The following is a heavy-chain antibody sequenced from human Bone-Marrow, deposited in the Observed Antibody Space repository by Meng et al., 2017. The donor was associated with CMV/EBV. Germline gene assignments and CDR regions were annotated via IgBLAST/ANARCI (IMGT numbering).Heavy chain of an antibody. V-gene: IGHV3-23*01. Sequence: GGSLRLSCAVSGFTFNIYAMNWVRQAPGKGLEWVSGISGSADTTYYADSVKGRFTISRDNSKNTLYLQMNSLRAEDTAVYYCANVARNFDYWGQGTLVTVYS. CDR2: ISGSADTT. CDR1: GFTFNIYA. CDR3: ANVARNFDY. D-gene: IGHD1-14*01. J-gene: IGHJ4*02.